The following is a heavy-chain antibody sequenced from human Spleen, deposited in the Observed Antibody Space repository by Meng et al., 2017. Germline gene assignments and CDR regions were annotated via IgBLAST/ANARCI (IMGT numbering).Heavy chain of an antibody. V-gene: IGHV3-23*01. J-gene: IGHJ4*02. Sequence: DVQLLESGGGLVQPGGSLRLSCVASGFIFSNFAMTWVRQASGKGLEWVSSISDSGAYTFYADSVKGRFTISRDNSKNTLYLQMNSLSPDDTAFYYCAKRVSEIVTILDNWGQGTLVTVSS. CDR3: AKRVSEIVTILDN. D-gene: IGHD3-22*01. CDR2: ISDSGAYT. CDR1: GFIFSNFA.